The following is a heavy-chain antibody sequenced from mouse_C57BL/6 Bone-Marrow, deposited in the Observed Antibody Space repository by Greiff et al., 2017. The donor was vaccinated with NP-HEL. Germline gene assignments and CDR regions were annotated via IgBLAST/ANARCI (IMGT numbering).Heavy chain of an antibody. CDR2: ISSGSSTI. V-gene: IGHV5-17*01. CDR3: AWHYDYFDY. CDR1: GFTFSDYG. D-gene: IGHD1-2*01. J-gene: IGHJ2*01. Sequence: EVMLVESGGGLVKPGRSLKLTCAASGFTFSDYGMHWVRQAPEKGLEWVAYISSGSSTIYYADTVKGRFTISSDNAKNTLFLQMTSLRSENTAMYYCAWHYDYFDYGGQGTTLAVSS.